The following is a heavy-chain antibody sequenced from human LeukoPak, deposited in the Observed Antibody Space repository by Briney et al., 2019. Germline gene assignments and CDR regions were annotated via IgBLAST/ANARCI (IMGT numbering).Heavy chain of an antibody. CDR1: GSSISNYY. V-gene: IGHV4-59*08. J-gene: IGHJ4*02. CDR3: ARHEGLARPFDY. CDR2: IYSTGST. D-gene: IGHD6-19*01. Sequence: SETLSLTCSVSGSSISNYYWSWIRQSQGKGLEWIGYIYSTGSTDYNPSLKSRVTISVETSKNQFSLRLSSVTAADTAVYFCARHEGLARPFDYWGQGTLVPVSS.